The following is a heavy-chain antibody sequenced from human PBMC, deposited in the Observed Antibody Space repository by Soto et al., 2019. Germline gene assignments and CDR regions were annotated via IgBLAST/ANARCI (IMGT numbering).Heavy chain of an antibody. Sequence: PGGSLRLSCAASGFTFSSYGMHWVRQAPGKGLEWVSYIGIGSSTKYYADSVKGRFTISRDNAKNSLYLQMNSLRAEDTAVYYCARDQLYYNDISGRPLNAFDVWGQGT. CDR3: ARDQLYYNDISGRPLNAFDV. D-gene: IGHD3-22*01. J-gene: IGHJ3*01. CDR2: IGIGSSTK. CDR1: GFTFSSYG. V-gene: IGHV3-48*01.